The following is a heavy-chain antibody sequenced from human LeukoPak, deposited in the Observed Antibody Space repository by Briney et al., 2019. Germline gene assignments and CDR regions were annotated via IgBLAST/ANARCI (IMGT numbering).Heavy chain of an antibody. J-gene: IGHJ4*02. CDR3: AKARGSYYYDSSGPFDY. V-gene: IGHV3-23*01. Sequence: GGSLRLSCAASGVTLSTHAMSWARQAPGKGLEWVSGISSSGSGDNTYYADSVKGRFTISRDSSKNTLFLHMNTLRAEDTAIYYCAKARGSYYYDSSGPFDYWGQGTLVTVSS. CDR1: GVTLSTHA. CDR2: ISSSGSGDNT. D-gene: IGHD3-22*01.